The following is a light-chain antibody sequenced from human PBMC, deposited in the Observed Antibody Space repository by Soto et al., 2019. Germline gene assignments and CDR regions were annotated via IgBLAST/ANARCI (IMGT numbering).Light chain of an antibody. V-gene: IGKV1-6*02. J-gene: IGKJ1*01. Sequence: AIQMTQSPSSLSASVGDRVTMTCRVSQGIRKDLAWYQQKPGKAPKLLIYATSSLQSGVPSRFSGSGSGRDFTLTISSLQPEDFATYYCLQDYNYPRTFGQGTKVDIK. CDR2: ATS. CDR3: LQDYNYPRT. CDR1: QGIRKD.